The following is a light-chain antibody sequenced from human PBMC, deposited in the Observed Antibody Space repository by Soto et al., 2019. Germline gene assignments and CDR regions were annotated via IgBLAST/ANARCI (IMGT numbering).Light chain of an antibody. CDR2: DAS. J-gene: IGKJ4*01. CDR3: QQRSNWRVT. V-gene: IGKV3-11*01. Sequence: IVVTQSAATLSLSPGARATLSCRASQSVNIYLAWYQQKHGQAPRLLIYDASNRATGIPARFSGSGSGTDLTITISSLQPEDIEVYYCQQRSNWRVTFGGGTKVDIK. CDR1: QSVNIY.